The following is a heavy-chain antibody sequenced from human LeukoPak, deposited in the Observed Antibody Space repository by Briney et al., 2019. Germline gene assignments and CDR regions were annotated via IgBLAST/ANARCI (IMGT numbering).Heavy chain of an antibody. CDR3: ASRGLTTYYDFWSGYYLMYY. V-gene: IGHV1-69*05. D-gene: IGHD3-3*01. Sequence: EASVKVSCKASGGTFSSYAISWVRQAPGQGLEWMGGIIPIFGTANYAQKFQGRVTITTDESTSTAYMALSSLRSEDTAVYYCASRGLTTYYDFWSGYYLMYYWGQGTLVTVSS. CDR2: IIPIFGTA. J-gene: IGHJ4*02. CDR1: GGTFSSYA.